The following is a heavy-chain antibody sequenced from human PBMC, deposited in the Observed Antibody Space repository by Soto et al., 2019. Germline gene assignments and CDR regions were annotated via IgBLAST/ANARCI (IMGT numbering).Heavy chain of an antibody. J-gene: IGHJ4*02. CDR1: GGSISSGGYY. Sequence: QVQLQESGPGLVKPSQTLSLTCTVSGGSISSGGYYWSWIRQHPGKGLEWIGYNYYSGSTYYNPTLKSRITISADTSKSQSSLKLSSVTAADTAVYYCARETAMGCDYWGQGTLVTVSS. D-gene: IGHD5-18*01. CDR2: NYYSGST. V-gene: IGHV4-31*03. CDR3: ARETAMGCDY.